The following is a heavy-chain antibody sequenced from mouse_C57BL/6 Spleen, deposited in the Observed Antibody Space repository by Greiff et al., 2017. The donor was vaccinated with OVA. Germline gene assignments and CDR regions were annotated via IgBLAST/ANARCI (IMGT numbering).Heavy chain of an antibody. D-gene: IGHD2-1*01. CDR3: ARSYGNSWYIDV. V-gene: IGHV1-39*01. CDR1: GYSFTDYN. J-gene: IGHJ1*03. Sequence: EVKLQQSGPELVKPGASVKISCKASGYSFTDYNMNWVKQSNGKSLEWIGVINPNYGTTSYNQKFKGKATLTVDQSSSTAYMQLNSLTSEESAVKYCARSYGNSWYIDVWGKGTTGTVSS. CDR2: INPNYGTT.